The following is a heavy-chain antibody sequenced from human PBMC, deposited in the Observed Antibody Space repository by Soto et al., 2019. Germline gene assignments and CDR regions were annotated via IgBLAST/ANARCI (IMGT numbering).Heavy chain of an antibody. V-gene: IGHV4-34*01. CDR2: AYPRGST. Sequence: XATLSLTFAVYGGSFSGYYGSWIRQPPGKGLEWIGTAYPRGSTYYDPSLKSRVTISLDLSKNQFSLNLNSVTAADTAVYYCARVAGSGWYDAWGQGTLVTVSS. CDR1: GGSFSGYY. CDR3: ARVAGSGWYDA. J-gene: IGHJ5*02. D-gene: IGHD6-19*01.